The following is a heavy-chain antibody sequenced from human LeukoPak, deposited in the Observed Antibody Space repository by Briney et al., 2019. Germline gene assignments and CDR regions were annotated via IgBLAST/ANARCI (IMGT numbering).Heavy chain of an antibody. CDR1: GYTLTELS. CDR3: GTGRVSGYSSSWYTEKLFDY. V-gene: IGHV1-24*01. Sequence: GASVKVSCKVSGYTLTELSMHWVRQAPGKGLEWMGGFDPEDGETVYAQKFQGRVTMTEDTSSDTAYMELSSLRSEDTAVYYCGTGRVSGYSSSWYTEKLFDYWGQGTLVTVSS. J-gene: IGHJ4*02. D-gene: IGHD6-13*01. CDR2: FDPEDGET.